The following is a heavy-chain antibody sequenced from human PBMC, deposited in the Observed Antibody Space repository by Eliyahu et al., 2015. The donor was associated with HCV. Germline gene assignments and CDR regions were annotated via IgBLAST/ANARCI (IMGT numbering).Heavy chain of an antibody. CDR1: GFTFSXXN. CDR3: AREADNYDSRGWGRRSYFDY. V-gene: IGHV3-48*01. D-gene: IGHD3-22*01. CDR2: IGNSGSII. Sequence: EVQLVESGGGLVQPGGSLRLSCAXSGFTFSXXNMNWVRQAPGKGLEWVSYIGNSGSIIYYADSVKGRFSISRDNAKNSLYLQMNSLRAEDTAVYYCAREADNYDSRGWGRRSYFDYWGQGALVTVSS. J-gene: IGHJ4*02.